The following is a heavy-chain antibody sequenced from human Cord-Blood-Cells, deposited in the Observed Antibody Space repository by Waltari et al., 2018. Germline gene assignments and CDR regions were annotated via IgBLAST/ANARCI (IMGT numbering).Heavy chain of an antibody. J-gene: IGHJ3*02. CDR3: ARRSYYDAFDI. Sequence: EVQLVQSGAEVKKPGESLKIPCKGSGYSFTSYWMGWLRQMPGKGMEWMGIIYPGDSDARYSPSVQGQVTISADKSISTAYLQWSSLKASDTAMYYCARRSYYDAFDIWGQGTMVTVSS. V-gene: IGHV5-51*01. D-gene: IGHD3-10*01. CDR2: IYPGDSDA. CDR1: GYSFTSYW.